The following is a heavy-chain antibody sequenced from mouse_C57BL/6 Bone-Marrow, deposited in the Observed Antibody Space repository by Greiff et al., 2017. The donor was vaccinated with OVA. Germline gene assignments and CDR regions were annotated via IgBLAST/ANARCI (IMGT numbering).Heavy chain of an antibody. V-gene: IGHV1-4*01. D-gene: IGHD1-1*01. J-gene: IGHJ2*01. CDR2: INPSSGYT. CDR3: ARGFITTVVADY. Sequence: VQGVESGAELARPGASVKMSCKASGYTFTSYTMHWVKQRPGQGLEWIGYINPSSGYTKYNQKFKDKATLTADKSSSTAYMQLSSLTSEDSAVYYCARGFITTVVADYWGQGTTLTVSS. CDR1: GYTFTSYT.